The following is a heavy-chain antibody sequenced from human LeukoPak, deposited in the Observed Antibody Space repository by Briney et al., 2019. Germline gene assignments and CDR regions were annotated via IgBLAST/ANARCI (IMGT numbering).Heavy chain of an antibody. V-gene: IGHV1-69*01. CDR2: IIPIFGTA. J-gene: IGHJ4*02. CDR3: AGRAVAYYYDSSGYAPTDY. CDR1: GGTFSSYA. Sequence: GSSVKVSCKASGGTFSSYAISWVRQAPGRGLEWMGGIIPIFGTANYAQKFQGRVTIAADESTSTAYMELSSLRSEDTAVYYCAGRAVAYYYDSSGYAPTDYWGQGTLVTVSS. D-gene: IGHD3-22*01.